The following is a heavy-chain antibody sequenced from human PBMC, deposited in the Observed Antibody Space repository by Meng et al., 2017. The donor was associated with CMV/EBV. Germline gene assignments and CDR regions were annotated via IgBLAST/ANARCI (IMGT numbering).Heavy chain of an antibody. Sequence: SETLSLTCAVYGGSFSGYYWSWIRQPPGKGLEWIGEINHSGSTNYNPSLKSRVTISVDTSKNTLYLQMNSLRAEDTAVYYCARDLIGYWDQNWFDPWGQGTLVTVSS. CDR3: ARDLIGYWDQNWFDP. V-gene: IGHV4-34*01. CDR1: GGSFSGYY. D-gene: IGHD2-15*01. J-gene: IGHJ5*02. CDR2: INHSGST.